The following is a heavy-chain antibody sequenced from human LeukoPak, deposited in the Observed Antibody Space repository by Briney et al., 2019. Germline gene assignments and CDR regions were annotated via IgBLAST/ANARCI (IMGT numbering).Heavy chain of an antibody. CDR1: GFTFSSYW. CDR2: INSDRSST. V-gene: IGHV3-74*01. D-gene: IGHD6-19*01. Sequence: GGSLRLSCAASGFTFSSYWMHWVRQAPGKGLVWVSRINSDRSSTSYADSVKGRFTISRDNAKNTLYLQMNSLRAEDTAVYYCARSHSGWYGGWFDPWGQGTLVTVSS. CDR3: ARSHSGWYGGWFDP. J-gene: IGHJ5*02.